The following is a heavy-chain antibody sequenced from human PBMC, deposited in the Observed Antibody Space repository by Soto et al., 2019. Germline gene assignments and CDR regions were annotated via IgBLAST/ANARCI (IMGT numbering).Heavy chain of an antibody. CDR3: ARDKQLGFDY. J-gene: IGHJ4*02. V-gene: IGHV3-30-3*01. Sequence: HPGGSLRLSCAASGFTFSSYAMHWVRQAPGKGLEWVAVISYDGSNKYYADSVKGRFTISRDNSKNTLYLQMNSLRAEDTAVYYCARDKQLGFDYWGQGTLVTVSS. D-gene: IGHD6-6*01. CDR2: ISYDGSNK. CDR1: GFTFSSYA.